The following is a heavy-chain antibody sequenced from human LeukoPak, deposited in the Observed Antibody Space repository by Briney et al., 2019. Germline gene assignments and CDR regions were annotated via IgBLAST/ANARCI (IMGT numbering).Heavy chain of an antibody. CDR2: IKQDGSEK. Sequence: PGGSLRLSCAASGFTFSSYWMSWVRQAPGKGLEWVANIKQDGSEKYYVDSVKGRFTISTDNAKNSLYLQMNSLRVEDTAVYYCAKDRWFGELLPYDYWGQGTLVTVSS. D-gene: IGHD3-10*01. CDR3: AKDRWFGELLPYDY. J-gene: IGHJ4*02. CDR1: GFTFSSYW. V-gene: IGHV3-7*01.